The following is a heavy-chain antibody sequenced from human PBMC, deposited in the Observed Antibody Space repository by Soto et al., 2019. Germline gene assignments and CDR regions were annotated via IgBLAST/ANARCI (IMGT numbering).Heavy chain of an antibody. CDR3: ARGVITMVRGVIRTYYYYMDV. J-gene: IGHJ6*03. CDR1: GGSMSDSSYY. Sequence: SDTLSLTCTVSGGSMSDSSYYWSWIRQPPGKGLEWIGEINHSGSTNYNPSLKSRVTISVDTSKNQFSLKLSSVTAADTAVYYCARGVITMVRGVIRTYYYYMDVWGKGTTVTVSS. V-gene: IGHV4-39*07. D-gene: IGHD3-10*01. CDR2: INHSGST.